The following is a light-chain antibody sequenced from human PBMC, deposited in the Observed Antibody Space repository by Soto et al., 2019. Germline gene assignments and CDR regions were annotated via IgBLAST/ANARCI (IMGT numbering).Light chain of an antibody. CDR1: QRVDNS. Sequence: EMVMTQSPAALSVSPGEGAAVSCRASQRVDNSLAWYQQKPGQAPRLLMYGASTRATGIPARFSGSGYGTEFTLTISSLQSEDFAVYYCQQYNIWPRTFGQGTKVEIK. CDR3: QQYNIWPRT. J-gene: IGKJ1*01. V-gene: IGKV3-15*01. CDR2: GAS.